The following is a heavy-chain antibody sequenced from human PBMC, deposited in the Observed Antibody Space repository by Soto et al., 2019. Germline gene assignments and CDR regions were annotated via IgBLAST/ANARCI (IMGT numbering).Heavy chain of an antibody. CDR2: IYHSGST. V-gene: IGHV4-4*02. J-gene: IGHJ4*02. CDR1: GGSISSSNW. Sequence: SETLSLTCAVSGGSISSSNWWSWVRQPPGKGLEWIGEIYHSGSTNYNPSLKSRVTISVDKSKNQFSLKLSSVTAADTAVYYCSSEIGVPRGSQYYFDYWGQGTLVTVS. D-gene: IGHD1-26*01. CDR3: SSEIGVPRGSQYYFDY.